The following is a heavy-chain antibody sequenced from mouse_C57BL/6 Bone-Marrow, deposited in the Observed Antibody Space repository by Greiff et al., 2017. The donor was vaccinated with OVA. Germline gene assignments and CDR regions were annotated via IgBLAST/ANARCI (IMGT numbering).Heavy chain of an antibody. Sequence: EVKVVESEGGLVQPGSSMKLSCTASGFTFSDYYMAWVRQVPEKGLEWVANINYDGSSTYYLDSLKSRFIISRDNAKNILYLQMSSLKSEDTATYYCARERGYGSRGWYFDVWGTGTTVTVSS. CDR3: ARERGYGSRGWYFDV. D-gene: IGHD1-1*01. CDR2: INYDGSST. J-gene: IGHJ1*03. CDR1: GFTFSDYY. V-gene: IGHV5-16*01.